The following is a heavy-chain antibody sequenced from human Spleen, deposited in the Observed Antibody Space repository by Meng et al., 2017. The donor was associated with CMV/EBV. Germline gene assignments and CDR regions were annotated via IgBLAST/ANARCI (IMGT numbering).Heavy chain of an antibody. CDR3: ARGPLSYFDY. J-gene: IGHJ4*02. V-gene: IGHV4-4*02. CDR1: GGSHGIGNL. CDR2: IYRSGST. Sequence: LTCAVPGGSHGIGNLWPWGRQVPGKGLEWIGEIYRSGSTNYNPSLKSRVTISVDKFKNQFSLKLGSVTAADRAVYYCARGPLSYFDYWGQGILVTVSS.